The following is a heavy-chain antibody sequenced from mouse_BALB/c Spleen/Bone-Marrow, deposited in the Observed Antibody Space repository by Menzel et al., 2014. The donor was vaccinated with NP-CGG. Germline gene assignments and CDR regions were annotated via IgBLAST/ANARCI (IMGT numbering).Heavy chain of an antibody. CDR2: IDPANGNT. CDR3: AFYYYGSSPFAY. J-gene: IGHJ3*01. D-gene: IGHD1-1*01. V-gene: IGHV14-3*02. CDR1: GFNIKDTY. Sequence: VQLQQSGAELVKPGASVKLSCTASGFNIKDTYMHWVKQRPEQGLEWIGRIDPANGNTKYDPKFQGKATITADTSSNTAYLQLSGLTSEDTAVYYCAFYYYGSSPFAYWGQGTLVTVSA.